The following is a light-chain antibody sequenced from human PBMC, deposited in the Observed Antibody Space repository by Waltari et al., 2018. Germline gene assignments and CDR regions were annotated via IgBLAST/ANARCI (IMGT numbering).Light chain of an antibody. Sequence: QSLLTQPPSVSAAPGQTVTISCPGSDSTIGTNFVSWSQQVPGSAPKLLIFEDEKRPSGIPARFSGSKSATSATLAITGLQPGDEADFYCGTWDTSLSPHVIFGGGTRLTVL. CDR1: DSTIGTNF. CDR2: EDE. V-gene: IGLV1-51*02. J-gene: IGLJ2*01. CDR3: GTWDTSLSPHVI.